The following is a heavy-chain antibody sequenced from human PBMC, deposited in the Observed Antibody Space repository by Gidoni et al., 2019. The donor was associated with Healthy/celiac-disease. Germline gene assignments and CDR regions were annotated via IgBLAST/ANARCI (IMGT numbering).Heavy chain of an antibody. Sequence: QGQLVQSGSEVKNPGASVKVSCKAAGYTFPRYDINWVRQATGQGLEWMGWMNPNSGNTGYAQKFQGRVTLPRNISIRTAYMELGSLRSEDTAVYYCARVVVRNYYYMDVWGKGTPVTVSS. V-gene: IGHV1-8*01. CDR1: GYTFPRYD. D-gene: IGHD3-10*01. J-gene: IGHJ6*03. CDR3: ARVVVRNYYYMDV. CDR2: MNPNSGNT.